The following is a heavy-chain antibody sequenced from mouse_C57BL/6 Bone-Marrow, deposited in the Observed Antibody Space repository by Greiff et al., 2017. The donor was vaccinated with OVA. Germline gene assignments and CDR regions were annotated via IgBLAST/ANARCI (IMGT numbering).Heavy chain of an antibody. V-gene: IGHV1-54*01. CDR1: GYAFTNYL. J-gene: IGHJ2*01. D-gene: IGHD2-4*01. CDR2: INPGSGGT. CDR3: ARLPSYDYDDY. Sequence: VQLQQSGAELVRPGTSVKVSCKASGYAFTNYLIEWVKQRPGQGLEWIGVINPGSGGTNYNEKFKGKATLTADKSSSTAYMQLSSLTSEDSAVYFCARLPSYDYDDYWGQGTTLTVSS.